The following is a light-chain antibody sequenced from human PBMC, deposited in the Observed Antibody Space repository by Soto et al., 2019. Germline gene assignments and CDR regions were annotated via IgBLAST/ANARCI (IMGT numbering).Light chain of an antibody. CDR2: GAS. V-gene: IGKV3-20*01. CDR1: QSLTSHS. J-gene: IGKJ4*01. CDR3: PQHGSLPLT. Sequence: EIVLTQSPGTLSLSPGESATLSCKASQSLTSHSLAWYQKKPGQAPRLLIFGASTRATGIPDRFSGSGSGTDFTLSISKLEPEDFAVYYCPQHGSLPLTFGGGTKVEI.